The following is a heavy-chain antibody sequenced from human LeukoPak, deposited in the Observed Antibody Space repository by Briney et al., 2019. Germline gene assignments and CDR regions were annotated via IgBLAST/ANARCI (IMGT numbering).Heavy chain of an antibody. J-gene: IGHJ4*02. D-gene: IGHD5-18*01. V-gene: IGHV3-23*01. CDR2: ITGGGAST. CDR1: GFTLSTSV. Sequence: GGSLRLSCAASGFTLSTSVMSWVRQVPGKGLEWVSSITGGGASTYYADSVKGRFTISRDSSKNTLYLQMSSLRADDTAVYYCARDFSGYSYDYYFDYWGQGTLVTVSS. CDR3: ARDFSGYSYDYYFDY.